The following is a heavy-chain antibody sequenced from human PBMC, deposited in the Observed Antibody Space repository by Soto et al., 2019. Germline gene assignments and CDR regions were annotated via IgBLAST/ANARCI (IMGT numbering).Heavy chain of an antibody. CDR2: ISGSGAST. D-gene: IGHD4-17*01. V-gene: IGHV3-23*01. CDR3: ATRTGPYYYAMNV. J-gene: IGHJ6*02. Sequence: EVQLLESGGGLVQPGGSLRLSCAASGFTFNTYAMSWVRQAPGKGLEWVSSISGSGASTYYADSVKGRFTISRDTSKMFLQMNSLRAEDTAVYYCATRTGPYYYAMNVWGQGTTVTVSS. CDR1: GFTFNTYA.